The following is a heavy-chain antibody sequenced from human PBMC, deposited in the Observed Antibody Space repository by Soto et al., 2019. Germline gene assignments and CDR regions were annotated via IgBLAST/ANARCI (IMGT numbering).Heavy chain of an antibody. V-gene: IGHV3-30*03. J-gene: IGHJ4*02. CDR2: ISYDGNNK. Sequence: ESGGGVVQPGRSLRLSCAASGFSLSNNGMHWVRQAPGKGLEWVAVISYDGNNKYYADSVKGRFTISRDNSKNTVYLEMNNLRAEDTAMYYCTTDPSIVYWGQGTLVTVSS. CDR1: GFSLSNNG. D-gene: IGHD2-2*01. CDR3: TTDPSIVY.